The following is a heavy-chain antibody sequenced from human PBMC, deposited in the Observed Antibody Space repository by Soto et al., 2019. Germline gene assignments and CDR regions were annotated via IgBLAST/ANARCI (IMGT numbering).Heavy chain of an antibody. J-gene: IGHJ1*01. D-gene: IGHD6-19*01. CDR2: IWYDGSNK. CDR3: ARDGIAVAGSPFQR. Sequence: QVQLVESGGGVVQPGRSLRLSCAASGFTFSSYGMHWVRQAPGKGLEWVAVIWYDGSNKYYADSVKGRFTISRDNSKNTLYLQMNSLRAEDTAVYYCARDGIAVAGSPFQRWGQGTLVTVSS. V-gene: IGHV3-33*01. CDR1: GFTFSSYG.